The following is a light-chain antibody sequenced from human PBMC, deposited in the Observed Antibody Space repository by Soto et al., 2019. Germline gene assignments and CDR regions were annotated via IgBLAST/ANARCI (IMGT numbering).Light chain of an antibody. V-gene: IGKV3-15*01. CDR1: QSVNSN. Sequence: EIVMTQSPATLSVSPGERVTLSCRASQSVNSNLAWYQQKPGQTPKLLIYVASTRATGIPARFSGSGSGTEFTLTISSLQSEDFAIYYCQQYNAWPLTFDGGTKVEFK. J-gene: IGKJ4*01. CDR3: QQYNAWPLT. CDR2: VAS.